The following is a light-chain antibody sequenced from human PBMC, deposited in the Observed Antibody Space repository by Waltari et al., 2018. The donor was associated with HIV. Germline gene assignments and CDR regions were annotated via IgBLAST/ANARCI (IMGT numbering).Light chain of an antibody. CDR1: SSDIGGYTY. CDR3: SSYGGSANLL. V-gene: IGLV2-8*01. J-gene: IGLJ2*01. Sequence: QSALTQPPSASGSPGQSVTISCTGTSSDIGGYTYVSWYQQYPGKAPKLMIYEVSKRPSGVPDHFSGSKSANTASLAVSGLQAEDEADYYCSSYGGSANLLFGGGTKLTVL. CDR2: EVS.